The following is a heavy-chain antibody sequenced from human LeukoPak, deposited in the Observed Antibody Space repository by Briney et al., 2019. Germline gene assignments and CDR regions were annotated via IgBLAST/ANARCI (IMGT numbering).Heavy chain of an antibody. Sequence: GGSLRLSCAASGFSFSSHAMTWVRQAPGKGLEWVSGISDGGGYTYYVDSVKGRFTISRDNSNNKLYLQMNSLRDDDSALYYCAKEYKSGGWPFDYWGQGALVTVSS. V-gene: IGHV3-23*01. CDR1: GFSFSSHA. CDR3: AKEYKSGGWPFDY. J-gene: IGHJ4*02. D-gene: IGHD2-15*01. CDR2: ISDGGGYT.